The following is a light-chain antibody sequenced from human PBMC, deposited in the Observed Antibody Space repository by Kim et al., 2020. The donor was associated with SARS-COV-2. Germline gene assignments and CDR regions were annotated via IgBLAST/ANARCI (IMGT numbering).Light chain of an antibody. CDR3: QQYSSSPAT. J-gene: IGKJ1*01. CDR1: PSVGSNY. CDR2: GAS. V-gene: IGKV3-20*01. Sequence: PRDSDALSSRASPSVGSNYLAWYPRKPGQAPTHVIYGASSGATGIPDSISGSGSGTDFTLTITRLEPEDFAVYYCQQYSSSPATFGQGTKVDIK.